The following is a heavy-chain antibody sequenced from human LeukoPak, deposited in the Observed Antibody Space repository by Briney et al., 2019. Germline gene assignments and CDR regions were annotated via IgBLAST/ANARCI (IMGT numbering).Heavy chain of an antibody. J-gene: IGHJ6*04. Sequence: GESLKISYKGSGYRFTSYWNGWARRLPGKGLVWMGIIYPGDSDTRYSPALQGQVTISAAKSIRTANLQWSSLKASDSAMYYCARFDTAGYGMDVWGKGTTVTVSS. V-gene: IGHV5-51*01. D-gene: IGHD5-18*01. CDR1: GYRFTSYW. CDR2: IYPGDSDT. CDR3: ARFDTAGYGMDV.